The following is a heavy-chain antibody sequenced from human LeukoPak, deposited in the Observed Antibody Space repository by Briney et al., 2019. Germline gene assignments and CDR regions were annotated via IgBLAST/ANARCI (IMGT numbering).Heavy chain of an antibody. CDR2: IIPIFGTA. V-gene: IGHV1-69*06. CDR1: GGTFSSYA. J-gene: IGHJ4*02. CDR3: ARGTTNYDFWSTFDY. Sequence: GASVKVSCQASGGTFSSYAISWVRQAPGQGLEWMGGIIPIFGTANYAQKFQGRVTITADKSTSTAYMELSSLRSEDTAVYYCARGTTNYDFWSTFDYWGQGTLVTVSS. D-gene: IGHD3-3*01.